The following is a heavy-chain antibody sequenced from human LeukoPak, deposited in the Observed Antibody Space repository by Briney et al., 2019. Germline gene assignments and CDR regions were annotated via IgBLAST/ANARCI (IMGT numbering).Heavy chain of an antibody. V-gene: IGHV4-59*01. D-gene: IGHD5-18*01. J-gene: IGHJ4*02. CDR3: ARGEDTAMVTPYFDY. Sequence: PSETLSLTCIVSGDSIRNYYWNWIRQPPGKGPEWIGCFYYSGNTNYNPSLKSRVTISVDPSKNQFSLKLSSVTTTDTAVYYCARGEDTAMVTPYFDYWGQGTLVTVSS. CDR1: GDSIRNYY. CDR2: FYYSGNT.